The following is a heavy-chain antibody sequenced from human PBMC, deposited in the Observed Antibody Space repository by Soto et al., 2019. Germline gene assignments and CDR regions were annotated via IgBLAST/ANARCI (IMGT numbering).Heavy chain of an antibody. Sequence: EVQLLESGGGLVQPGGSLRLSCAASGFTFNNYAMTWVRQAPGKGLEWDSAISGGGDTTSYADSVKGRFTVSRDGSKNTLYLQMSSLRAEDTALYYCAKGRGGSGSLTPRVDFWGQGTLVTGSS. V-gene: IGHV3-23*01. D-gene: IGHD3-10*01. CDR1: GFTFNNYA. J-gene: IGHJ4*02. CDR3: AKGRGGSGSLTPRVDF. CDR2: ISGGGDTT.